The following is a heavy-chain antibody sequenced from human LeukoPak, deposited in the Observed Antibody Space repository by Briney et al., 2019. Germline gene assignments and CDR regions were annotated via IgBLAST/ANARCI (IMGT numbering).Heavy chain of an antibody. CDR1: GFTFSSYA. CDR2: INPSGGST. CDR3: ARVGGYCSSTSCRRGGNNWFDP. Sequence: GGSLRLSCAASGFTFSSYAMHWVRQAPGQGLEWMGIINPSGGSTSYAQKFQGRVTMTRDMSTSTVYMELSSLRSEDTAVYYCARVGGYCSSTSCRRGGNNWFDPWGQGTLVTVSS. V-gene: IGHV1-46*01. J-gene: IGHJ5*02. D-gene: IGHD2-2*01.